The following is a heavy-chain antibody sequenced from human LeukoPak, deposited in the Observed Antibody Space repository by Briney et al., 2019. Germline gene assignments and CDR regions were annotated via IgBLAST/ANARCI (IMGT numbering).Heavy chain of an antibody. CDR3: ARATVVTILDY. CDR2: INPNSGAT. CDR1: GYTFTNYY. V-gene: IGHV1-2*06. J-gene: IGHJ4*02. D-gene: IGHD4-23*01. Sequence: ASVKVSCKASGYTFTNYYVHWVRQAPGQGLEWMGRINPNSGATNYAQNFQGRVTMTRDTSISTAYMELSRLRSDDTAVYYCARATVVTILDYWGQGTLVTVSS.